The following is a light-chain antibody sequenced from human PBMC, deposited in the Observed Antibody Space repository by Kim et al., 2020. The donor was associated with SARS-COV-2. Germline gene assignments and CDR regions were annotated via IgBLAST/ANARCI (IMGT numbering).Light chain of an antibody. CDR3: QQYNNWLFT. J-gene: IGKJ3*01. Sequence: EIVLTQSPASLSVYPGERATLSCRASQTVRTNLAWYQQKPGQPPRLIIYSSSTRATGVSVRFSGSGSGTEFTLTISSLQSEDYAVYYCQQYNNWLFTFGPGTKVDIK. CDR2: SSS. V-gene: IGKV3-15*01. CDR1: QTVRTN.